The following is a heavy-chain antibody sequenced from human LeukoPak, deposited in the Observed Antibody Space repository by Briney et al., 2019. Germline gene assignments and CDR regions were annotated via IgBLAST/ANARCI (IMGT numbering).Heavy chain of an antibody. D-gene: IGHD3-3*01. J-gene: IGHJ4*02. V-gene: IGHV3-48*03. CDR1: GFTFSSYE. CDR2: ISDSGSTI. Sequence: GGSLRLSCAASGFTFSSYEMNWVRQAPGKGLEWVSYISDSGSTIYYADSVKGRFTISRDNAKNSLYLQMNSPRAEDTAVYYCARDYRESAIFGVVFGIDYWGQGTLVTVSS. CDR3: ARDYRESAIFGVVFGIDY.